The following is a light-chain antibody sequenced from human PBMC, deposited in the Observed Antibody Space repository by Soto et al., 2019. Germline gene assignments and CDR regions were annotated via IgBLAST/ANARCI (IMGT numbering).Light chain of an antibody. CDR3: SSYTSSSTRV. CDR1: SSDVGGYNY. J-gene: IGLJ1*01. V-gene: IGLV2-14*01. CDR2: EVS. Sequence: HSALTQPASVSGSPGQSTTISCTGTSSDVGGYNYVSWYQQHPGKAPKLMIYEVSNRPSGVSNRFSGSKSGNTASLTISGLQAEDEADYYCSSYTSSSTRVFGTGTKATVL.